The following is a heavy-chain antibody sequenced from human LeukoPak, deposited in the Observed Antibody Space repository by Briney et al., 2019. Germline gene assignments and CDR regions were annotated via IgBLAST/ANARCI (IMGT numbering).Heavy chain of an antibody. CDR2: IYYSGST. CDR3: AREPKRWLQLQVDY. V-gene: IGHV4-30-4*01. Sequence: SETLSLTCTVSGGSISSGDYYWSWIRQPPGTGLEWIGYIYYSGSTYYNPSLKSRVTISVDTSKNQFSLKLSSVTAADTAVYYCAREPKRWLQLQVDYWGQGTLVTVSS. J-gene: IGHJ4*02. D-gene: IGHD5-24*01. CDR1: GGSISSGDYY.